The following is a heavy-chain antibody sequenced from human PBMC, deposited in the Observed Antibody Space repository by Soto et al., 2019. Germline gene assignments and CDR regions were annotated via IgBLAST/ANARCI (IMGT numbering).Heavy chain of an antibody. CDR1: GFTLSNYW. CDR2: IDTDGSPT. J-gene: IGHJ4*02. D-gene: IGHD6-25*01. V-gene: IGHV3-74*01. Sequence: GGSLRLSCVASGFTLSNYWMHWVRQVPGKGLVWVSRIDTDGSPTNYAESVKGRFTISRDNAKNTVYLKMNSLRVEDTAIYYCARGGGPEIAATSGDYWGQGTLVTVSS. CDR3: ARGGGPEIAATSGDY.